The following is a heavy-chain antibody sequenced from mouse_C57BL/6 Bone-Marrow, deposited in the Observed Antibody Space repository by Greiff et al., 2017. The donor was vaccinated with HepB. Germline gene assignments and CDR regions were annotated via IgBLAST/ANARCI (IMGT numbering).Heavy chain of an antibody. CDR2: IWSGGST. V-gene: IGHV2-2*01. J-gene: IGHJ2*01. CDR3: ARNKGDYDGGGFDY. Sequence: VMLVESGPGLVQPSQSLSITCTVSGFSLTSYGVHWVRQSPGKGLEWLGVIWSGGSTDYNAAFISRLSISKDNSKSQVFFKMNSLQADDTAIYYCARNKGDYDGGGFDYWGQGTTLTVSS. CDR1: GFSLTSYG. D-gene: IGHD2-4*01.